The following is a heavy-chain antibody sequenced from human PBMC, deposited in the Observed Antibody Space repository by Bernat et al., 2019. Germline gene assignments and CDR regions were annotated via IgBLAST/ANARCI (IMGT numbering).Heavy chain of an antibody. CDR3: AREWGAVATIQGDAFDI. D-gene: IGHD5-12*01. CDR1: GFTFSSYG. Sequence: QVQLVESGGGVVQPGRSLRLSCAASGFTFSSYGMHWVRQAPGKGLEWVAVIWYDGSNKYYVDSVKGRFTISRDNSKNTLYLQMNSLRAEDTAVYYCAREWGAVATIQGDAFDIWGQGTMVTVSS. CDR2: IWYDGSNK. J-gene: IGHJ3*02. V-gene: IGHV3-33*01.